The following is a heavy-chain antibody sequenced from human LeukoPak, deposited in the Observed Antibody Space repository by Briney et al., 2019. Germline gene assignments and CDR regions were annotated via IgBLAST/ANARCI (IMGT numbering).Heavy chain of an antibody. CDR1: GFTFSSYA. V-gene: IGHV3-23*01. J-gene: IGHJ4*02. D-gene: IGHD6-19*01. CDR3: AKAVPTYHYFDY. Sequence: GGSLTLSCAASGFTFSSYAMSWVRQAPGKGLEWVSAISAGGDNTYYADSVKVQFTISRDNSKNTLYLRMNSLRAEDTAVYYCAKAVPTYHYFDYWGQGTLVTVSS. CDR2: ISAGGDNT.